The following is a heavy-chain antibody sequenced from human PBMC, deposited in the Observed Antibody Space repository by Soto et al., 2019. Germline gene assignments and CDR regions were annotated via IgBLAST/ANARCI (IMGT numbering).Heavy chain of an antibody. CDR3: ATWRSSWYDWAFDI. Sequence: GGSLRLSCAASGFTVSNNYMSWVRQTPGKGLEWVSLLYSGGGIAYADSVKGRFTISRDNSKNTLYLQMNSLRAEDTAVYFCATWRSSWYDWAFDIWGQGTMVTVSS. J-gene: IGHJ3*02. V-gene: IGHV3-66*01. CDR2: LYSGGGI. CDR1: GFTVSNNY. D-gene: IGHD6-13*01.